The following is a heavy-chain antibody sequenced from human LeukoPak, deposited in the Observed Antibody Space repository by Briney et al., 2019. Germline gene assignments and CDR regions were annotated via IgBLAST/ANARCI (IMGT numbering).Heavy chain of an antibody. CDR3: ARSGYSYDSAVYWNFDL. Sequence: SETLSLTCTVSGGSISSYYWTWIRQPPGKGLEWIGYVSYSGTTKYNPSLKSRVTMSVDMSKNRLSLRLTSVTATDTAVYYCARSGYSYDSAVYWNFDLWGRGTLVTVSS. CDR2: VSYSGTT. D-gene: IGHD5-18*01. CDR1: GGSISSYY. J-gene: IGHJ2*01. V-gene: IGHV4-59*01.